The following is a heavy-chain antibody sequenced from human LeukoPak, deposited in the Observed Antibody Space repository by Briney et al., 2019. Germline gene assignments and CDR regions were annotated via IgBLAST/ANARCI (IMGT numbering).Heavy chain of an antibody. V-gene: IGHV3-23*01. D-gene: IGHD5-24*01. Sequence: PWASLRLSCAASGFTFTSYTMSWVRQAPGKGLELVSAISGSGGTTYYADSVKGRFTISRDNSKNMLYLQMNSLRAEDTAVYYCAKSNGVDRNGYNSDYFDYWGQGTLVTVSS. CDR2: ISGSGGTT. J-gene: IGHJ4*02. CDR3: AKSNGVDRNGYNSDYFDY. CDR1: GFTFTSYT.